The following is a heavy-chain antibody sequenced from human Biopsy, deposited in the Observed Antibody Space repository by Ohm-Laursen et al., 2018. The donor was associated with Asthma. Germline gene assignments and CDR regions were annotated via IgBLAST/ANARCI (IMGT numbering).Heavy chain of an antibody. CDR1: GDSLGSFINYA. V-gene: IGHV1-69*13. CDR2: IIPVLGTA. Sequence: GASLKVSSKASGDSLGSFINYAISCERQAPRHGLEGMGGIIPVLGTADYAPMFEGRVTITADESTSTAYLELTSLRFEDTAVYYCARGYSGTDRIVYYYSGMEVWGQGTTVTVSS. CDR3: ARGYSGTDRIVYYYSGMEV. J-gene: IGHJ6*02. D-gene: IGHD5-12*01.